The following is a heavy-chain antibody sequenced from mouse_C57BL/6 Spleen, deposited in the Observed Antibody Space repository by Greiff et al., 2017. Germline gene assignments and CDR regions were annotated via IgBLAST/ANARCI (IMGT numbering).Heavy chain of an antibody. Sequence: VQLQQSGPELVKPGASVKISCKASGYTFTDYYMNWVKQSHGKSLEWIGDINPNNGGTSYNQKFKGTATLTVDKSSSTAYLELRSLTSEDSAVYYCASPGTFYWYFDVWGTGTTGTVSS. V-gene: IGHV1-26*01. J-gene: IGHJ1*03. CDR1: GYTFTDYY. CDR3: ASPGTFYWYFDV. CDR2: INPNNGGT. D-gene: IGHD4-1*01.